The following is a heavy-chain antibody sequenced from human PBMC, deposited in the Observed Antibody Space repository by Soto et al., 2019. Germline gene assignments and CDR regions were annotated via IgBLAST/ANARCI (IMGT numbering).Heavy chain of an antibody. V-gene: IGHV3-23*01. J-gene: IGHJ4*02. CDR1: GFTFSNYA. D-gene: IGHD3-3*01. CDR3: VKERSFTSLGVSILDY. Sequence: GGSLRLSCAASGFTFSNYAMSWVRQAPGKGLEWVSGISLSGVSRNYADSVKGRFTISRDDSKNTLYLQMSSLRDEDTAVYYCVKERSFTSLGVSILDYWGQRTRVTVST. CDR2: ISLSGVSR.